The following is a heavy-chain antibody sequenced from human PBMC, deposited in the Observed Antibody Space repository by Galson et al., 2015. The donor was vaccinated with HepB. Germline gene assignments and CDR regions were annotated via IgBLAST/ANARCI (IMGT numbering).Heavy chain of an antibody. CDR2: IKEDGSLR. J-gene: IGHJ4*02. Sequence: SLRLSCAASGFTFSHYWMAWVRQAPGQGLEWVANIKEDGSLRYYVDSVKGRFTISRDNAKNSLYLQMNSLRAEDTAFYYCARDFGGNSGYFDDWGQGTQVTVSS. CDR1: GFTFSHYW. D-gene: IGHD4-23*01. V-gene: IGHV3-7*01. CDR3: ARDFGGNSGYFDD.